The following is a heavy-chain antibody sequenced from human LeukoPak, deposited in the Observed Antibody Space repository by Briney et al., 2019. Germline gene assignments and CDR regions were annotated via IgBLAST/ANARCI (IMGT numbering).Heavy chain of an antibody. CDR3: AKAPHDYGDYNWFDP. Sequence: GGSLRLSCATSGFTFSDQYMRWTPQARGRGLEWLSYISSSGTYINSADSVKGRFTISRDYPKNSLYLQMSSLRAEDTAVYYCAKAPHDYGDYNWFDPWGQGTLVTVSS. V-gene: IGHV3-11*05. J-gene: IGHJ5*02. D-gene: IGHD4-17*01. CDR1: GFTFSDQY. CDR2: ISSSGTYI.